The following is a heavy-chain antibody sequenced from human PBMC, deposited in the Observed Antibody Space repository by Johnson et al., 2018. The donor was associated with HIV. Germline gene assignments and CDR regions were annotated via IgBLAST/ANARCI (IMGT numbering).Heavy chain of an antibody. J-gene: IGHJ3*02. V-gene: IGHV3-25*04. Sequence: QVLESGGGVVQPGRSLRLSCAASGFTFSRYAMHWVRQAQGNGLELVGQLNPNGGNTYLIDSGKERFNTSRDNAKNTLHLQMNSLKTEDTAVYYCTTEVMEWELQVGWTRAFEIWGQGTMVTVSS. CDR2: LNPNGGNT. CDR1: GFTFSRYA. D-gene: IGHD1-26*01. CDR3: TTEVMEWELQVGWTRAFEI.